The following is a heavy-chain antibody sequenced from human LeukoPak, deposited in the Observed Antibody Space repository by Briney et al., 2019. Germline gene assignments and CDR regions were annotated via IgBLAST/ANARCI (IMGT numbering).Heavy chain of an antibody. Sequence: GGSLRLSCSASGFTFSSYTMYCVRQAPGKGLEYVSAISSNGGSTYYADSVKGRFTISRDNSKNTLYLQMSSLRAEDTAVYYCVKVVGSGNSQWYFDLWGRGTLVTVSS. CDR2: ISSNGGST. CDR1: GFTFSSYT. J-gene: IGHJ2*01. V-gene: IGHV3-64D*08. CDR3: VKVVGSGNSQWYFDL. D-gene: IGHD3-10*01.